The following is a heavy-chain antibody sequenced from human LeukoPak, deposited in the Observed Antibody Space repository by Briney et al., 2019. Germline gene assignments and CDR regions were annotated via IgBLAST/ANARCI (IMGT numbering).Heavy chain of an antibody. CDR3: ARDHYDFWSGYSPEEYYYYYMDV. CDR2: IYTSGST. CDR1: GGSISSGSYY. Sequence: KTSETLSLTCTVSGGSISSGSYYWSWIRQPAGKGLEWIGRIYTSGSTNYNPSLKSRVTISVDTSKNQFSLKLSSVTAADTAVYYCARDHYDFWSGYSPEEYYYYYMDVWGKGTTVTVSS. D-gene: IGHD3-3*01. J-gene: IGHJ6*03. V-gene: IGHV4-61*02.